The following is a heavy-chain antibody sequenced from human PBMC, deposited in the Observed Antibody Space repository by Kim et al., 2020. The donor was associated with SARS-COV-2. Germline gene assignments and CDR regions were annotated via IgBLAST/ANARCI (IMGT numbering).Heavy chain of an antibody. CDR3: ARLIGSGYYYFAY. V-gene: IGHV5-51*01. D-gene: IGHD3-22*01. CDR2: IYPGDSDT. Sequence: GESLKISCKGSGYSFTSYWIGWVRQMPGKGLELMGVIYPGDSDTRYSPSFQGQVTISADKSISTAYMQWSSLRASDTAMYYCARLIGSGYYYFAYWGRGTLVTVSS. J-gene: IGHJ4*01. CDR1: GYSFTSYW.